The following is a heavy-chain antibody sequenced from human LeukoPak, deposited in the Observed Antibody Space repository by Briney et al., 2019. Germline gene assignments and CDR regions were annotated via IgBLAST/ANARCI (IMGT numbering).Heavy chain of an antibody. J-gene: IGHJ4*02. CDR1: GFIFSNYA. CDR3: AKAPPYTKYFDY. D-gene: IGHD1-1*01. CDR2: ISNSGDAT. V-gene: IGHV3-23*01. Sequence: GGSLRLSCAGSGFIFSNYAMSWVRQAPGQGLEWVSTISNSGDATFYADAVKGRCTISRDNSKNTLYLQMYSLRAEDTAIYYCAKAPPYTKYFDYWGQGTLLTVSS.